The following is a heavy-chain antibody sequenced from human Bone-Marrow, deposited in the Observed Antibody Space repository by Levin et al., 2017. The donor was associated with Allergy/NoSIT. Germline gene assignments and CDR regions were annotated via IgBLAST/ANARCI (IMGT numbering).Heavy chain of an antibody. D-gene: IGHD1-26*01. CDR1: GFTFSIHG. J-gene: IGHJ6*02. V-gene: IGHV3-23*01. CDR2: IRGSGGTT. Sequence: GGSLRLSCAASGFTFSIHGMNWVRQAPGKGLEWVSSIRGSGGTTDYADSVKGRFTISRDNSKNTLYLQMNSLRAEDTAVYYCAKSRVVGADYFYYGMDVWGQGTTVTVSS. CDR3: AKSRVVGADYFYYGMDV.